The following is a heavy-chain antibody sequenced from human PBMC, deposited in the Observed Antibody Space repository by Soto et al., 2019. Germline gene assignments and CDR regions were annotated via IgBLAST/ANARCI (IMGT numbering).Heavy chain of an antibody. J-gene: IGHJ4*02. CDR1: GFTFSSYW. CDR2: INSDGSST. Sequence: EVQLVESGGGLVQPGGSLRLSCAASGFTFSSYWMHWVRQAPGKGLVWVSRINSDGSSTSYADSVKGRFTISRDNAKNTLYLQMNSLRAEDTAVYYCARVASDGYNFAEGEGIDYWGQGTLVTVSS. V-gene: IGHV3-74*01. D-gene: IGHD5-12*01. CDR3: ARVASDGYNFAEGEGIDY.